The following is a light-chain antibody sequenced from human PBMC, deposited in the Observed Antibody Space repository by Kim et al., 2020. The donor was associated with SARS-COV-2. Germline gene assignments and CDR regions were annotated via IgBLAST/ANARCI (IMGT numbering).Light chain of an antibody. CDR3: QQYNNWPPWT. J-gene: IGKJ1*01. Sequence: SAGERVTLYCRANQNIRTTVAWYQQRPGQAPRLLIYGSSARATGVPDRFSGDGSGTEFTLTISNLQSEDLAVYYCQQYNNWPPWTFGQGTKVDIK. CDR1: QNIRTT. V-gene: IGKV3-15*01. CDR2: GSS.